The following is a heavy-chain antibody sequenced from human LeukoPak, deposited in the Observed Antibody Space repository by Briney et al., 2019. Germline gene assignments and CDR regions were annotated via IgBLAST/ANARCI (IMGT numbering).Heavy chain of an antibody. CDR3: VREGFYFFDF. J-gene: IGHJ4*01. Sequence: GGSLRLSCAASGFTFTNNFMSWVRQVPGKGLEWVANIKQDGSETTYADSVRGRFTIFRDNAKDSVYLQMNSLRAEDSATYYCVREGFYFFDFWGQGSLVTVSS. CDR1: GFTFTNNF. V-gene: IGHV3-7*01. CDR2: IKQDGSET.